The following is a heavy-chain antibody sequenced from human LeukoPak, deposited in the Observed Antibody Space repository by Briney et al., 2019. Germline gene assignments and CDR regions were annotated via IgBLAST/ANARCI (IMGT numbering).Heavy chain of an antibody. CDR2: ISSSGST. D-gene: IGHD3-22*01. J-gene: IGHJ3*02. CDR3: ARGPYSYDSSGAFDI. Sequence: SETLSLTCTVSGDSISSGDYYWSWIRQPAGKGLEWIGRISSSGSTNYDPSLKSRVTISVDTSKNQFSLKLSSVTAADTAVYFCARGPYSYDSSGAFDIWGQGTMVTVSS. V-gene: IGHV4-61*02. CDR1: GDSISSGDYY.